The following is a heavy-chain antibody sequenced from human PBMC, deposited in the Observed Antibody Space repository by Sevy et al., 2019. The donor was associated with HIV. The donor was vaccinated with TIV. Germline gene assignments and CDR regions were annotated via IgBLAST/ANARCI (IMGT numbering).Heavy chain of an antibody. V-gene: IGHV3-48*02. CDR1: GFTFSRYS. CDR3: ARDDCSGQYLNYFDP. D-gene: IGHD2-15*01. J-gene: IGHJ5*02. CDR2: ISSHGSTL. Sequence: GGSLRLSCAASGFTFSRYSMNWVRQAPGKGLEWVSYISSHGSTLYYADSVKGRFTISRDNAVNSLYLQMNSLRDEDTAVYYCARDDCSGQYLNYFDPWGPGTLVTVSS.